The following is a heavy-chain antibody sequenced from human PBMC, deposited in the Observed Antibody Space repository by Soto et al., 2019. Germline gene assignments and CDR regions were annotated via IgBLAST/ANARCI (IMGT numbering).Heavy chain of an antibody. V-gene: IGHV3-33*01. CDR1: GFTVSSYW. Sequence: XGFLRLSFAASGFTVSSYWMHWVRQAPGKGLEWVAVIWYDVSNKYYADSVKGRFTISRDNSKNTLYLQMNSLRAEDTAVYYCARDLAPYGSRSYYDYYYYGMDVWGQGTTVTVSS. CDR2: IWYDVSNK. D-gene: IGHD3-10*01. CDR3: ARDLAPYGSRSYYDYYYYGMDV. J-gene: IGHJ6*02.